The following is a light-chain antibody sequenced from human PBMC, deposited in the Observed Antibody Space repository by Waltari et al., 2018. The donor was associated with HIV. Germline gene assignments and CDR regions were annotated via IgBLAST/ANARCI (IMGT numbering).Light chain of an antibody. CDR1: RSDVGSYNL. CDR3: CSYAGSSTLEV. J-gene: IGLJ2*01. CDR2: EGS. V-gene: IGLV2-23*01. Sequence: QSALTQPASVSGSPGQSITISCTGTRSDVGSYNLVSCYQQHPGKAPKLMIYEGSKRPSGVSNRFSGSKSGNTASLTISGLQAEDEADYYCCSYAGSSTLEVFGGGTKLTVL.